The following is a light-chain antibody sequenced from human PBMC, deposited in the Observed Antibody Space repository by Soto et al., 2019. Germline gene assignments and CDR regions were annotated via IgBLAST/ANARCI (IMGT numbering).Light chain of an antibody. CDR1: QSVADN. V-gene: IGKV3-15*01. J-gene: IGKJ5*01. CDR3: QQYNYWPIT. Sequence: EVVITQSPATLSVSPGERVTLSCSSSQSVADNLAWFQQKPGQGPRLLIYGASTRATGIPARFSGSGSETDFTLTVSSLRSEDSAVYYCQQYNYWPITFGQGTRLEI. CDR2: GAS.